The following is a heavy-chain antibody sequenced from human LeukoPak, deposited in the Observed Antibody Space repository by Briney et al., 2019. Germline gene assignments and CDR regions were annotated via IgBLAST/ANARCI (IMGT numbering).Heavy chain of an antibody. CDR3: ARERAPIVVVPAARDFDY. D-gene: IGHD2-2*01. V-gene: IGHV4-61*02. CDR1: GGSISSGSYY. CDR2: IFTSGST. J-gene: IGHJ4*02. Sequence: SETLSLTCTVSGGSISSGSYYWSWIRQPAGKGLEWIGRIFTSGSTNYNPSLKSRVTISVDTSKNQFSLKLSSVTAADTAVHYCARERAPIVVVPAARDFDYWGQGTLVTVSS.